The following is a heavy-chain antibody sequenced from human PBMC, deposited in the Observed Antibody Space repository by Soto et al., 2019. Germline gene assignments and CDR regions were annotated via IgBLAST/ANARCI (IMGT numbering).Heavy chain of an antibody. D-gene: IGHD2-15*01. V-gene: IGHV3-30-3*01. CDR1: GFTFSSYA. CDR2: ISYDGINK. CDR3: ARSVVAATQGAFDI. J-gene: IGHJ3*02. Sequence: GGSLRLSCAASGFTFSSYAMHWVRQAPGKGLEWVAVISYDGINKYYADSVKGRFTISRDNSKNTLYLQMNSLRAEDTAVYYCARSVVAATQGAFDIWGQGTMVTVSS.